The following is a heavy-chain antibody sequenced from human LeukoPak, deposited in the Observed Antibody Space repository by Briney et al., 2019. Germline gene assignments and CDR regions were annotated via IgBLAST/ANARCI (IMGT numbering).Heavy chain of an antibody. CDR1: GGSISSYY. D-gene: IGHD3-22*01. Sequence: SETLSLTCTVSGGSISSYYWSWIRQPAGKGLEWIGRIYISGSTNYNPSLKSRVTMSLDTSKNQFSLKLRSVTAADTAVYYCARDPFYDTYYSDSSDVFDIWGQGTMVTVSS. CDR3: ARDPFYDTYYSDSSDVFDI. J-gene: IGHJ3*02. CDR2: IYISGST. V-gene: IGHV4-4*07.